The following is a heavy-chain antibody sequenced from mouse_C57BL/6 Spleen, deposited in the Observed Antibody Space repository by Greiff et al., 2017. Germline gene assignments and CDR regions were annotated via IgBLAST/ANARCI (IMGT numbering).Heavy chain of an antibody. CDR3: ALYYDYDEDYAMDY. CDR1: GYTFTSYW. V-gene: IGHV1-64*01. J-gene: IGHJ4*01. Sequence: VQLQQPGAELVKPGASVKLSCKASGYTFTSYWMHWVKQRPGQGLEWIGMIHPNSGSTNYNEKFKSKATLTVDKSSSTAYMQLSSLTSEDSAVYYCALYYDYDEDYAMDYWGQGTSVTVSS. CDR2: IHPNSGST. D-gene: IGHD2-4*01.